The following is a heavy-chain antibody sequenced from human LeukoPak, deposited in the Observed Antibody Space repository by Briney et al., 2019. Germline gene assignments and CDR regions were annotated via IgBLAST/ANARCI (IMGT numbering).Heavy chain of an antibody. Sequence: GGSLRLSCAASGFTFSSYWMSWVRQAPGKGLEWVANIKQDGSEKYYVDSVKGRFTISRDNAKNSLYLQMNSLRAEDTAVYYCARDQLFGYSSSWYRIRSYSNWFDPWGQGTLVTVSS. CDR1: GFTFSSYW. CDR2: IKQDGSEK. V-gene: IGHV3-7*01. D-gene: IGHD6-13*01. J-gene: IGHJ5*02. CDR3: ARDQLFGYSSSWYRIRSYSNWFDP.